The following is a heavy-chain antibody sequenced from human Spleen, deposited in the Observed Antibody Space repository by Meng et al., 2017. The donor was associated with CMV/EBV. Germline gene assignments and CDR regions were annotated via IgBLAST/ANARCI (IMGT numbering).Heavy chain of an antibody. D-gene: IGHD6-13*01. Sequence: GGSLRLSCTASGFTFSTCGMHWVRQAPGKGLEWLTFIHYDGTNKYYADSVKGRFTISRDNSKNTLYLQMNSLRPEDTAVCYCAKTGGQQLDLDYWGQGTLVTVSS. V-gene: IGHV3-30*02. J-gene: IGHJ4*02. CDR3: AKTGGQQLDLDY. CDR2: IHYDGTNK. CDR1: GFTFSTCG.